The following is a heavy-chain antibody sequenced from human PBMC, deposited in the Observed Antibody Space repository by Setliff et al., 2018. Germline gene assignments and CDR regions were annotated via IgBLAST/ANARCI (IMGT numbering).Heavy chain of an antibody. CDR1: GASITSYY. CDR2: IHNNGRI. J-gene: IGHJ6*04. CDR3: ARHALSFDSAWDV. D-gene: IGHD3-9*01. V-gene: IGHV4-59*08. Sequence: SETLSLTCSVSGASITSYYWSWIRQPPGKGLEWIAYIHNNGRIKYNPALKSRVTISLDTSKNQCSLNLNSATAADTAVYYCARHALSFDSAWDVWGKGTTVTVSS.